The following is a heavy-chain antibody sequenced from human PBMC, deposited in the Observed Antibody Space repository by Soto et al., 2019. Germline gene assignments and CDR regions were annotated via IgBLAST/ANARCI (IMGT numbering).Heavy chain of an antibody. D-gene: IGHD6-19*01. CDR3: ARGIAVAGNF. J-gene: IGHJ4*02. CDR2: IHTGNGNI. Sequence: QVQLVQSGAEVKKPGASVTLSCKTSGYIFTDFGIHWVRQAPGQRLEWMGWIHTGNGNIKSSQHFQDRVTFTTDTSASTAYMELSSLTSEDTAVYFCARGIAVAGNFWGQGTLVIVSS. CDR1: GYIFTDFG. V-gene: IGHV1-3*04.